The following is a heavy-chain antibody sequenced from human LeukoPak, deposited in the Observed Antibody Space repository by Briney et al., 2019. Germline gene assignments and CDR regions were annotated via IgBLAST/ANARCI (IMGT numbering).Heavy chain of an antibody. CDR2: TYYRSKWYN. Sequence: SQTLSLTCAISGDSVSSNSAAWNWIRQSPSRGLEWMGRTYYRSKWYNDYAVSVKSRISINPDTSKKQFSLQLNSVAPEDTAVYYCARGYISGWYAFDYWGQGTLVTVSP. CDR1: GDSVSSNSAA. V-gene: IGHV6-1*01. CDR3: ARGYISGWYAFDY. J-gene: IGHJ4*02. D-gene: IGHD6-19*01.